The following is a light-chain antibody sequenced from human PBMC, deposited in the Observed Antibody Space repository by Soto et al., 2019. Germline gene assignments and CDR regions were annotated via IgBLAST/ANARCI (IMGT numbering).Light chain of an antibody. CDR1: SSDVGGYNY. Sequence: QSVLTQPASVSGSPGQSITISCTGTSSDVGGYNYVSWYQQYPRKAPKLMIYEVSNRPSGVSNRFSGSKSGNTASLTISGLQAEDEADYYCSSYTSSSTLVFGGGTKLTVL. J-gene: IGLJ3*02. CDR2: EVS. V-gene: IGLV2-14*01. CDR3: SSYTSSSTLV.